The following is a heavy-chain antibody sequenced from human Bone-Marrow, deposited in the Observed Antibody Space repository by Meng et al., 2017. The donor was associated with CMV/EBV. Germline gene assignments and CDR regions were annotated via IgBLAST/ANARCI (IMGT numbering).Heavy chain of an antibody. CDR1: GGSVSSGSYY. CDR2: IYYSGST. D-gene: IGHD2/OR15-2a*01. J-gene: IGHJ5*02. CDR3: ARAVIQVLFDP. V-gene: IGHV4-61*01. Sequence: CPVSGGSVSSGSYYWSWLRQPPGKGLEWIGYIYYSGSTNYNPSLKSRVTISVDTSKNQFSLKLSSVTAADTAVYYCARAVIQVLFDPWGQGTLVTVSS.